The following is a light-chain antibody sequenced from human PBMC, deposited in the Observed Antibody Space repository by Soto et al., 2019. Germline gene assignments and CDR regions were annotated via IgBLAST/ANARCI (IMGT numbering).Light chain of an antibody. CDR1: SSDVGGYDY. CDR2: NVN. V-gene: IGLV2-14*03. Sequence: QSVLTQVASVSGSPGQSITISCTGTSSDVGGYDYVSWYQQHPGKAPKLMIYNVNYRPSGVSDRFSGSKSSDTASLTISGLQAEDEANYYCSSYTNTNPVVFGGGTKLTVL. CDR3: SSYTNTNPVV. J-gene: IGLJ2*01.